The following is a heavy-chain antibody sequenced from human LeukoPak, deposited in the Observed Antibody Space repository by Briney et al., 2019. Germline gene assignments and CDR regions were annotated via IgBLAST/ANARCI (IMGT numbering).Heavy chain of an antibody. CDR2: ISSSSSTI. CDR3: ARGESTGWDRQDFFDY. J-gene: IGHJ4*02. CDR1: GFTFSSYE. Sequence: PGGSLRPSCAASGFTFSSYEMNWVRQAPGKGLEWISYISSSSSTIYYANSVRGRFAISRDRAKNSLHLQMNSLRAEDTAVYYCARGESTGWDRQDFFDYWGQGTLVTVSS. V-gene: IGHV3-48*03. D-gene: IGHD6-19*01.